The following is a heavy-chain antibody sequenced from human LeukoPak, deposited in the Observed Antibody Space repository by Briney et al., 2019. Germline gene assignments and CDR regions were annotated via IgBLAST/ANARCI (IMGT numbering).Heavy chain of an antibody. CDR3: ARSSYLGGYTFDY. D-gene: IGHD5-24*01. Sequence: SETLSLTCAVSGGSFSGYYWSWIRQPPGKGLEWIGEINHSGSTNYNPSLKSRVTISVDTSKNQFSLKPSSVTAADTAVYYCARSSYLGGYTFDYWGQGTLVTVSS. V-gene: IGHV4-34*01. CDR2: INHSGST. J-gene: IGHJ4*02. CDR1: GGSFSGYY.